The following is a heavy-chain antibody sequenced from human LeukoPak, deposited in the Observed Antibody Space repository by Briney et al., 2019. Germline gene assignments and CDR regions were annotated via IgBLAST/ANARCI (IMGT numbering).Heavy chain of an antibody. CDR1: GFTFSTYW. V-gene: IGHV3-30*18. Sequence: GGSLRPSCAASGFTFSTYWMHWVRQAPGKGLEWVAVISYDGSNKYYADSVKGRFTISRDNSKNTLYLQMNSLRAEDTAVYYCAKATGSIAAAGTGWYFDYWGQGTLVTVSS. CDR2: ISYDGSNK. D-gene: IGHD6-13*01. CDR3: AKATGSIAAAGTGWYFDY. J-gene: IGHJ4*02.